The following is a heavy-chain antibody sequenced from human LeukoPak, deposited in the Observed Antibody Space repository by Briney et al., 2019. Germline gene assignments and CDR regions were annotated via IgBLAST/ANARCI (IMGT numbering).Heavy chain of an antibody. CDR1: GFTFSSYT. V-gene: IGHV3-23*01. D-gene: IGHD1-26*01. CDR2: ITTSDGNT. CDR3: AKDIEMRGSYYFDY. J-gene: IGHJ4*02. Sequence: GGSLRLSCAASGFTFSSYTMSWVRQAPGKGLEWVSTITTSDGNTYYADSVKGRFTVSRDNSKNTLFLQMNSLRAEDTAVYYCAKDIEMRGSYYFDYWGQGTLVTVSS.